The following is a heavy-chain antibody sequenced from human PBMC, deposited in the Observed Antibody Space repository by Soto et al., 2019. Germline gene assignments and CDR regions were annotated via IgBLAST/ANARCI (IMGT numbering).Heavy chain of an antibody. CDR2: IIPIFGTA. J-gene: IGHJ6*02. CDR1: GGTFSSYA. Sequence: SVKVSCKASGGTFSSYAISWVRQAPGQGLEWMGGIIPIFGTANYAQKFQGRVTITADKSTSTAYMELSSLRAEDTAVYYCARLTDYSIHYYGMDVWGQGTTVTVSS. CDR3: ARLTDYSIHYYGMDV. V-gene: IGHV1-69*06. D-gene: IGHD4-4*01.